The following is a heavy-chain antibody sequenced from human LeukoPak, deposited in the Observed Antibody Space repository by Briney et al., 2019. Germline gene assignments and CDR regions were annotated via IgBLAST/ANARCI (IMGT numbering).Heavy chain of an antibody. V-gene: IGHV1-2*02. D-gene: IGHD2-15*01. J-gene: IGHJ4*02. Sequence: ASVKVSCKASGYTFTGYYMHWVRQAPGQGLEWMGWINPNSGGTNYAQKFQGRATMTRDTSISTAYMELSRLRSDDTAVYYCAAEGGYCSGGSCYRKFDYWGQGTLVTVSS. CDR3: AAEGGYCSGGSCYRKFDY. CDR2: INPNSGGT. CDR1: GYTFTGYY.